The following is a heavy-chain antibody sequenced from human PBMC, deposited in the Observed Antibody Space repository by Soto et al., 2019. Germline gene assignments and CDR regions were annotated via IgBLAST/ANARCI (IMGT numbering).Heavy chain of an antibody. CDR1: GGSFSGYY. Sequence: QVQLQQWGAGLLKPSETLSLTCAVYGGSFSGYYWSWIRQPPGKGLEWIGEINHSGSTNYNPSLTRRLTISVDTSKNQFSLKLSSVTAADTAVYYCARGRRRYSGYGTPNYWGQGTLVTVSS. J-gene: IGHJ4*02. CDR3: ARGRRRYSGYGTPNY. V-gene: IGHV4-34*01. CDR2: INHSGST. D-gene: IGHD5-12*01.